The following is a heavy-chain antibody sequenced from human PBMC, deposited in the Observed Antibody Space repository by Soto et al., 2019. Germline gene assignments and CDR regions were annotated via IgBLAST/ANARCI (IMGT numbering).Heavy chain of an antibody. CDR3: ARVPITITNQYDYYCYGMYV. V-gene: IGHV1-69*01. CDR1: GGTFSNYA. J-gene: IGHJ6*02. CDR2: IIPIFGTA. Sequence: QVQLVQSGAEVKKPGSSVKVSCKTSGGTFSNYAISWVRQAPGQGLEWMGGIIPIFGTANYAQKFQGRVTITADESTSTAYMELSSLRSEDTAVYYCARVPITITNQYDYYCYGMYVWGQGTTVTVSS. D-gene: IGHD4-4*01.